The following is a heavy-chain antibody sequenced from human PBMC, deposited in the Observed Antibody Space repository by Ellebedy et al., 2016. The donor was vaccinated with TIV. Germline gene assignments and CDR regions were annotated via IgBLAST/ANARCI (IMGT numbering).Heavy chain of an antibody. CDR3: AREDSEFYFDF. Sequence: MLSETLSLTCTVSGGSISSDDYYWGWVRQPPGKGLEWIGYISYGGGTYYNPSLKSRVSISVDSSKNQFSLKVRSVTAADTAVYYCAREDSEFYFDFWGQGTLVSVSS. V-gene: IGHV4-30-4*01. D-gene: IGHD5-18*01. CDR1: GGSISSDDYY. CDR2: ISYGGGT. J-gene: IGHJ4*02.